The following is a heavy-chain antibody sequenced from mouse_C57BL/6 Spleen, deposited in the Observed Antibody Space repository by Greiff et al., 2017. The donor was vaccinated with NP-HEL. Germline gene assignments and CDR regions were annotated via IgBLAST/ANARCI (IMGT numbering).Heavy chain of an antibody. Sequence: EVQLVESGAELVRPGASVKLSCTASGFNITDYYMHWVKQRPEQGLEWIGRIDPEDGDTEYAPKFQGKATMTADTSSNTAYLQLSSLTSEDTAVYYCTTGYYGSSSWFAYWGQGTLVTVSA. CDR3: TTGYYGSSSWFAY. D-gene: IGHD1-1*01. J-gene: IGHJ3*01. CDR1: GFNITDYY. CDR2: IDPEDGDT. V-gene: IGHV14-1*01.